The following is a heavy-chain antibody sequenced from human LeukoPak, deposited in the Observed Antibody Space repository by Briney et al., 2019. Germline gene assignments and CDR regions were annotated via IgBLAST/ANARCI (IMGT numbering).Heavy chain of an antibody. CDR3: ARDNGYSSSSSRIDY. D-gene: IGHD6-6*01. CDR1: GGSISSSSYY. CDR2: IYYSGST. V-gene: IGHV4-39*07. J-gene: IGHJ4*02. Sequence: PSETLSLTCTVSGGSISSSSYYWGWIRQPPGKGLEWIGSIYYSGSTYYNPSLKSRVTISVDTSKNQFSLKLSSVTAADTAVYYCARDNGYSSSSSRIDYWGQGTLVTVSS.